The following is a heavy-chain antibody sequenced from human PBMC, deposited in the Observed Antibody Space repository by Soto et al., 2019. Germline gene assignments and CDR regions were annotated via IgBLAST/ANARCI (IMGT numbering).Heavy chain of an antibody. Sequence: GASVKVSCKASGYTFTSYGISWVRQAPGQGLEWMGWISAYNGNTNYAQKLQGRVTMTTDTSTSTAYMDRRSLRSDDTAGYYCARDSSSITMVRGNYYYYYGKDVWGQGTTVTVSS. J-gene: IGHJ6*02. CDR1: GYTFTSYG. D-gene: IGHD3-10*01. CDR3: ARDSSSITMVRGNYYYYYGKDV. V-gene: IGHV1-18*04. CDR2: ISAYNGNT.